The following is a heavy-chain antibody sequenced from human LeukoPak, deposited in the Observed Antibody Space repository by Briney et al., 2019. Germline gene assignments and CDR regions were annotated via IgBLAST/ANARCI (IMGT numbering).Heavy chain of an antibody. CDR1: GGSISSGDYH. V-gene: IGHV4-30-4*01. Sequence: SQTLSLTCTVSGGSISSGDYHWSWIRQPPGKGLEWIAYMYYSGSTYYNPSLKSRVTMSADASKNQLSLKLSSVTAADTAVYYCARPYYYDSRIDPWGQGILVTVSS. CDR2: MYYSGST. J-gene: IGHJ5*02. CDR3: ARPYYYDSRIDP. D-gene: IGHD3-22*01.